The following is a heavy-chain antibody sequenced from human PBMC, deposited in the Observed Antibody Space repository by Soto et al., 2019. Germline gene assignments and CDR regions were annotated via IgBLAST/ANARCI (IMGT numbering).Heavy chain of an antibody. D-gene: IGHD3-22*01. CDR2: MWSEGGNK. Sequence: GGSLSLSCAASGFTFSSYGMHWVRQAPGKGLEWVAVMWSEGGNKHYADSVKGRLTISRDNSKNTLYLQMNSLRAEDTAVYYCARDPPDDSSGYFSLDYWGQGTLVTVSS. J-gene: IGHJ4*02. V-gene: IGHV3-33*01. CDR1: GFTFSSYG. CDR3: ARDPPDDSSGYFSLDY.